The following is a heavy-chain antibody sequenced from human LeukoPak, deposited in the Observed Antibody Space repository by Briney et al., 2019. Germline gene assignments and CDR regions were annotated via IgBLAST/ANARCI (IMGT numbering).Heavy chain of an antibody. CDR1: GFTFSTYA. J-gene: IGHJ4*02. CDR3: AKPDYYDNSGYRFLIDY. CDR2: ISGSGGST. V-gene: IGHV3-23*01. D-gene: IGHD3-22*01. Sequence: PGGSLRLSCAASGFTFSTYAMSWVRQAPGKGLEWVSAISGSGGSTNYADSVRGRLTISRDNSKNTLYLQMNSLRAEDTAVYYCAKPDYYDNSGYRFLIDYWGQGTLVTVSS.